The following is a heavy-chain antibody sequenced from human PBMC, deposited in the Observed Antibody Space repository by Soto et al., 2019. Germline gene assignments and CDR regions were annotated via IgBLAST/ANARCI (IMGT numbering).Heavy chain of an antibody. D-gene: IGHD2-15*01. CDR1: GGTFSSYA. J-gene: IGHJ6*02. V-gene: IGHV1-69*13. CDR3: ARDIVVVVAATDYYYYYGMDV. CDR2: IIPIFGTA. Sequence: SVKLSCKASGGTFSSYAISWVRQAPGQGLEWMGGIIPIFGTANYAQKFQGRVTITADESTSTAYMELSSLRSEDTAVYYCARDIVVVVAATDYYYYYGMDVWGQGTTVTVSS.